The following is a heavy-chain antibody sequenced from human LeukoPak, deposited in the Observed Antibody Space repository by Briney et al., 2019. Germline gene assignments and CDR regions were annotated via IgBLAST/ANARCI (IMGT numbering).Heavy chain of an antibody. CDR2: ISAYNGNT. CDR3: AREKPTIHYPRDAFDI. CDR1: GYTFTSYG. V-gene: IGHV1-18*01. D-gene: IGHD2-21*01. Sequence: ASVKVSCKASGYTFTSYGISWVRQAPGQGLEWMGWISAYNGNTNYAQKLQGRVTMTTDTSTSTAYMELRSLRSDDTAVYYCAREKPTIHYPRDAFDIWGQGTMVTVSS. J-gene: IGHJ3*02.